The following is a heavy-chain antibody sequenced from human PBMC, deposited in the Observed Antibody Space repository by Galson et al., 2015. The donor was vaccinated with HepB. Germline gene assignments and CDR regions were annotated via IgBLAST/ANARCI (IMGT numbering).Heavy chain of an antibody. J-gene: IGHJ5*02. V-gene: IGHV3-15*01. CDR3: TTDGDSSGYYSTSWFDP. Sequence: SLRLSCAASGFTFSNAWMSWVRQAPGKGLEWVGSIKSKTDGGKTDYAAPVKGRFTIYREDSKNTLYLQRHSLKTEDTAVYYCTTDGDSSGYYSTSWFDPWGQGTLVTVSS. CDR1: GFTFSNAW. CDR2: IKSKTDGGKT. D-gene: IGHD3-22*01.